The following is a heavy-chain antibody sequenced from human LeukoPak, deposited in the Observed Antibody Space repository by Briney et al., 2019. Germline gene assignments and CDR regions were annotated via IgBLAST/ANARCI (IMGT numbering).Heavy chain of an antibody. J-gene: IGHJ4*02. CDR3: ARGTYGDYSVYFDY. V-gene: IGHV4-59*01. D-gene: IGHD4-17*01. CDR1: GGSISSYY. CDR2: IYYSGST. Sequence: SETLSLTCTVSGGSISSYYWGWIRQPPGKGLEWIGYIYYSGSTNYNPSLKSRVTISVDTSKNQFSLKLSSVTAADTAVYYCARGTYGDYSVYFDYWGQGTLVTVSS.